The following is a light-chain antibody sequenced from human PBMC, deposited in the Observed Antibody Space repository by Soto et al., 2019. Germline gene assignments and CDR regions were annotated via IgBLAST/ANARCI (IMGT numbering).Light chain of an antibody. J-gene: IGLJ1*01. Sequence: SYELTQPSSLSVAPGQTARIPCGGDNIGTKSVHWYRQRPGQAPVLVVYDDASRPSGTPDRASGSNSGNTATLTISRVEAGDEADYYCQVWDSDSEHYVFGGGTKVTVL. CDR3: QVWDSDSEHYV. CDR2: DDA. V-gene: IGLV3-21*02. CDR1: NIGTKS.